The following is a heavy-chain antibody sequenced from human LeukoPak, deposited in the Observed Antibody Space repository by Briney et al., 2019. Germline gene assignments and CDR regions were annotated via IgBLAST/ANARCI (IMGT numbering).Heavy chain of an antibody. CDR1: GFTFSSYE. V-gene: IGHV3-48*03. CDR2: ISSSGSTI. CDR3: ARGGGYSSGWYHQPFDY. J-gene: IGHJ4*02. D-gene: IGHD6-19*01. Sequence: PGGSLRLSRAASGFTFSSYEMNWVRQAPGKGLEWVSYISSSGSTIYYADSVKGRFTISRDNAKNSLYLQMNSLRAEDTAVYYCARGGGYSSGWYHQPFDYWGQGTLVTVSS.